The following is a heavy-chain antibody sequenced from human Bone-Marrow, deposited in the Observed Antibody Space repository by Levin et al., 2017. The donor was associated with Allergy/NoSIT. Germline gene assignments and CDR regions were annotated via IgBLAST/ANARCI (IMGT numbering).Heavy chain of an antibody. V-gene: IGHV1-69*13. J-gene: IGHJ6*02. CDR1: GDTFSSYA. CDR2: IIPILTTA. CDR3: ARERDYWSDRFYFNGMDV. D-gene: IGHD1-1*01. Sequence: SVKVSCKASGDTFSSYAISWVRQAPGQGLEWMGGIIPILTTANYAQNFQGRVTITADESTSTAYMELSSLRSEETAVYFCARERDYWSDRFYFNGMDVWGQGTTVTVSS.